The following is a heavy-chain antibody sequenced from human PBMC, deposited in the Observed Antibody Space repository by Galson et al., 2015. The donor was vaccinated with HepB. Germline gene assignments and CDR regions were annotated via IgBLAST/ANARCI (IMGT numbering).Heavy chain of an antibody. Sequence: SVKVSCKASGYTFTSYGISRVRQAPGQGLEWMGWISAYNGNTNYAQKLQGRVTMTTDTSTSTAYMELRSLRSDDTAVYYCARESLSDYYFDYWGQGTLVTVSS. V-gene: IGHV1-18*01. CDR2: ISAYNGNT. CDR1: GYTFTSYG. D-gene: IGHD3/OR15-3a*01. CDR3: ARESLSDYYFDY. J-gene: IGHJ4*02.